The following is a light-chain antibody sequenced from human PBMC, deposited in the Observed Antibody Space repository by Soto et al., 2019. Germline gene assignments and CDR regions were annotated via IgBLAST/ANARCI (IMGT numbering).Light chain of an antibody. J-gene: IGKJ3*01. V-gene: IGKV1-13*02. CDR3: QLFKSYPLGSA. Sequence: AIQLTQSPSSLSASVGDRVTITCRASQGISSALAWYQQKPGKAPKLLIYDASSLESGVPSRFSGSGSGTDFTLTISSRQPEDFAAYYCQLFKSYPLGSAFGPGTKVDIK. CDR1: QGISSA. CDR2: DAS.